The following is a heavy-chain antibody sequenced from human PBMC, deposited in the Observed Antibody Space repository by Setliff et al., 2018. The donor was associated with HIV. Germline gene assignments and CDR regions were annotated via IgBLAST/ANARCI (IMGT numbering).Heavy chain of an antibody. D-gene: IGHD3-10*01. CDR1: GFSFSSYT. V-gene: IGHV3-48*04. Sequence: GGSLRLSCAASGFSFSSYTMNWVRQAPGKGLEWVSYISSSSTTVYYADSVKGRFTISRDNAKNSLYLQMNSLRAEDTAVYYCARDIESGYIHWFGELKGYYMDVWGKGTRSPSP. J-gene: IGHJ6*03. CDR3: ARDIESGYIHWFGELKGYYMDV. CDR2: ISSSSTTV.